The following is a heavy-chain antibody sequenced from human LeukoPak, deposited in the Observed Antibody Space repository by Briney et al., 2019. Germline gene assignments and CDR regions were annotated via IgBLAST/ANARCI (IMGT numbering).Heavy chain of an antibody. CDR1: GFSFSSYA. CDR2: ISSGGDRT. V-gene: IGHV3-23*01. CDR3: RREAIATGYAYD. Sequence: QTGGSLRLSCAATGFSFSSYALSWVRQAPGKGLEWVSAISSGGDRTYYADSVTGRFTISRDNSKNMLFLQMSSLRAEDAAMYYCRREAIATGYAYDWGQGTLVTVFS. D-gene: IGHD3-16*01. J-gene: IGHJ4*02.